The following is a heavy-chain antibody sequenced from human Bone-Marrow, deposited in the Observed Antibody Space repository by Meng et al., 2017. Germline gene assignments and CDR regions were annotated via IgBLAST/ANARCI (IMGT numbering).Heavy chain of an antibody. CDR2: ISWDGGST. D-gene: IGHD6-13*01. J-gene: IGHJ6*02. CDR3: AKDRMRYSSSWDYGMDV. V-gene: IGHV3-43D*04. CDR1: GFTFDDYA. Sequence: GVLKISCAASGFTFDDYAMHWVRQAPGKGLEWVSLISWDGGSTYYADSVKGRFTISRDNSKNSLYLQMNSLRAEDTALYYCAKDRMRYSSSWDYGMDVWGQGTTVTVSS.